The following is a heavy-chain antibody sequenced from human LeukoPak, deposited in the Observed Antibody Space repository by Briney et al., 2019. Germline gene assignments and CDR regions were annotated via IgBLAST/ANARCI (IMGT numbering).Heavy chain of an antibody. CDR3: ARVGTYGSGSYLSWLDC. CDR2: IYYSGST. CDR1: GGSISSYY. Sequence: NPSETLSLTCTVSGGSISSYYWSWIRQPPGKGLEWIGYIYYSGSTNYNPSLKSRVTISVDTSKNQFSLKLSSVTAADTAVYYCARVGTYGSGSYLSWLDCWGQGTLFTVSS. D-gene: IGHD3-10*01. J-gene: IGHJ5*01. V-gene: IGHV4-59*01.